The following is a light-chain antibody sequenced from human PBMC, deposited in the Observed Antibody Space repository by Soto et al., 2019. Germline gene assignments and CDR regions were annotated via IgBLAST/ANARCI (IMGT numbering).Light chain of an antibody. CDR3: SSFTSSSTYV. V-gene: IGLV2-18*02. CDR2: EVS. Sequence: QCVLTQPPSVSGSPGQSVTISCSGTSSDVGSYNRVSWYQQPPGTAPKLMIYEVSNRPSGVPDRFSGSKSGNTASLTISGLPAEDEADYYCSSFTSSSTYVFGTGTKVTVL. J-gene: IGLJ1*01. CDR1: SSDVGSYNR.